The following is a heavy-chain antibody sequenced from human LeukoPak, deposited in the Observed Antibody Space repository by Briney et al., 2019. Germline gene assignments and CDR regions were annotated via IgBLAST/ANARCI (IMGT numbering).Heavy chain of an antibody. CDR2: IRYDGSNK. CDR1: GFTFSSYG. J-gene: IGHJ4*02. Sequence: GGSLRLSCAASGFTFSSYGMHWVRQAPGKGLEWVAFIRYDGSNKYYADSVKGRFTISRDNSKNTLYLQMNSLRAEDTAVYYCAKGHYYDSSGYSPPDFDYWGQGTLVTVSS. V-gene: IGHV3-30*02. D-gene: IGHD3-22*01. CDR3: AKGHYYDSSGYSPPDFDY.